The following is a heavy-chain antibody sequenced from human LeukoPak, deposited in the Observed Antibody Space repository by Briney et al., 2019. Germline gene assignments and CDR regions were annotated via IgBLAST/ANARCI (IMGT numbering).Heavy chain of an antibody. CDR3: TRVGYIDEGIDY. D-gene: IGHD5-24*01. CDR2: IKEDGSKK. Sequence: GGSLRLSCAASGFTFSSHWMTWVRQAPGKGLEWVANIKEDGSKKSYVDSVKGRFTISRDNAKNSLYLQMNSLRAEDTAIYYCTRVGYIDEGIDYWGQGTLVTVSS. J-gene: IGHJ4*02. CDR1: GFTFSSHW. V-gene: IGHV3-7*04.